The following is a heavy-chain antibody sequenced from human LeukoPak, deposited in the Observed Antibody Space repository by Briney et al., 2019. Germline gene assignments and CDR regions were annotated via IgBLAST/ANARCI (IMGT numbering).Heavy chain of an antibody. V-gene: IGHV4-30-4*01. Sequence: SQTLSLTCTVSGGSLSSGDYFWSWIRQPPGKGLEWIGYIYYSGSTYYNPSLKSRVTISVDTSKNQFSLKLRSVTAADTAVYYCARDGYEQLDYWGQGTLVNVSS. J-gene: IGHJ4*02. CDR3: ARDGYEQLDY. D-gene: IGHD6-13*01. CDR1: GGSLSSGDYF. CDR2: IYYSGST.